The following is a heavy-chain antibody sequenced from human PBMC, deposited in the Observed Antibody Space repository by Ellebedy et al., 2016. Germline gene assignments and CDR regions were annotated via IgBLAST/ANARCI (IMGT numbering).Heavy chain of an antibody. CDR3: ARDLTTVVTLYYFDY. D-gene: IGHD4-23*01. J-gene: IGHJ4*02. CDR2: ISAYNGNT. V-gene: IGHV1-18*01. CDR1: GYTFTSYG. Sequence: ASVKVSXXASGYTFTSYGISWVRQAPGQGLEWMGWISAYNGNTNYAQKLQGRVTMTTDTSTSTAYMELRSLRSDDTAVYYCARDLTTVVTLYYFDYWGQGTLVTVSS.